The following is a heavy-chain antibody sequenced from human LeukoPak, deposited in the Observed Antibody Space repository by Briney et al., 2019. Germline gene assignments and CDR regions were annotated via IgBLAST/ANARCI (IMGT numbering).Heavy chain of an antibody. CDR2: ISSSSSYI. V-gene: IGHV3-21*01. CDR1: GFTFSSYN. D-gene: IGHD2-21*02. J-gene: IGHJ3*02. Sequence: PGGSLRLSCAASGFTFSSYNMNWVRQAPGKGLEWVSPISSSSSYIYYADSVKGRFTISRDNAKNSLYLQMNSLRAEDTAVYYCARLVTDAFDIWGQGTMVTVSS. CDR3: ARLVTDAFDI.